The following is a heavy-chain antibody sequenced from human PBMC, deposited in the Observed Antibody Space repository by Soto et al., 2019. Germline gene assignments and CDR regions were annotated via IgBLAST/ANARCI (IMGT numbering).Heavy chain of an antibody. CDR2: ISGDGTRT. V-gene: IGHV3-23*01. Sequence: QPGGSLRLSCAASGFNFYNYAMTWVRQAPGKGLEWVSGISGDGTRTYYGDSVKGRFTISRDNSKNTVFLQMNSLRAEDTALYYCVKDLRPNRGWFGPWGQGTRVTVSS. J-gene: IGHJ5*02. CDR1: GFNFYNYA. CDR3: VKDLRPNRGWFGP. D-gene: IGHD3-3*01.